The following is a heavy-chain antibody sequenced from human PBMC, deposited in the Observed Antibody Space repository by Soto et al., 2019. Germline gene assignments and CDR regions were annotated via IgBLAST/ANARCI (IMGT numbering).Heavy chain of an antibody. Sequence: QMQLVQSGPEVKKPGTSVKVSCKASGFTFTSSAVQWVRQGRGQRLEWIGWIVVGSGNTNYAQKFQERVTITRDMSTSTAYMELSSLRSEDTAVYYCAALTPTVGYYWYFDLWGRGTLVTVSS. CDR2: IVVGSGNT. J-gene: IGHJ2*01. D-gene: IGHD4-17*01. CDR1: GFTFTSSA. V-gene: IGHV1-58*01. CDR3: AALTPTVGYYWYFDL.